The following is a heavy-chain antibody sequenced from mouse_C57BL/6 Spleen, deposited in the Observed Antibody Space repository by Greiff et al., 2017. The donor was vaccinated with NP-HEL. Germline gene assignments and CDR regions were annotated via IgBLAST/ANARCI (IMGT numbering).Heavy chain of an antibody. V-gene: IGHV1-82*01. CDR1: GYAFSSSW. CDR3: ERFPDYDGAWCAY. J-gene: IGHJ3*01. Sequence: VKLQESGPELVKPGASVKISCKASGYAFSSSWMNWVKQRPGQGLEWIGRIYPGDGDTNYNRKFKGKATLTADKSSSTAYMQLSSLTSEDSAVYVCERFPDYDGAWCAYWGQGTLVTVSA. D-gene: IGHD2-4*01. CDR2: IYPGDGDT.